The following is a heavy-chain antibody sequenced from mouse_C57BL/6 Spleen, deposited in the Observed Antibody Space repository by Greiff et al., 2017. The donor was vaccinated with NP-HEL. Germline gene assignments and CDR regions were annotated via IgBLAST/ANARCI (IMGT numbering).Heavy chain of an antibody. Sequence: QVQLQQPGAELVRPGSSVKLSCKASGYTFTSYWMDWVKQRPGQGLEWIGNIYPSDSETHYNQKFKDKATLTVDKSSSTAYMQLSSLTSEDSAVYYGARSNYGSSYWYFDVWGTGTTVTVSS. V-gene: IGHV1-61*01. CDR2: IYPSDSET. CDR3: ARSNYGSSYWYFDV. J-gene: IGHJ1*03. D-gene: IGHD1-1*01. CDR1: GYTFTSYW.